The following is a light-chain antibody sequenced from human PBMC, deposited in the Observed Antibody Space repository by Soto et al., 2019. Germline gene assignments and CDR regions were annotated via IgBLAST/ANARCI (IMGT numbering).Light chain of an antibody. V-gene: IGKV1-39*01. CDR2: AAS. CDR3: QQSFNTPYT. Sequence: DIQMTQSPSSLSASVGDRVTITCRASQTVSTYLNWYQQKPGRAPKVLISAASSLQSEVPSRFSGSGSGTDFTLNISSLQPEDFATYYCQQSFNTPYTFGQGTKLEIK. J-gene: IGKJ2*01. CDR1: QTVSTY.